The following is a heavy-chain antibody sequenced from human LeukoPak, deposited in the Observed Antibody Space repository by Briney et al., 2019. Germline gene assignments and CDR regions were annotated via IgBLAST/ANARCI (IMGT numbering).Heavy chain of an antibody. J-gene: IGHJ4*02. V-gene: IGHV4-38-2*01. D-gene: IGHD2-2*02. CDR1: GYSISNDYY. CDR3: VRLSGAPVRHPIYHFDY. Sequence: SETLSLTCAVSGYSISNDYYWGWVRQPPGKGLEWIGNIYHSGSTYKNSSLKSRLTMSLDTSKNQFSLKLISVTAADTAMYYCVRLSGAPVRHPIYHFDYWGQGTLVTVFS. CDR2: IYHSGST.